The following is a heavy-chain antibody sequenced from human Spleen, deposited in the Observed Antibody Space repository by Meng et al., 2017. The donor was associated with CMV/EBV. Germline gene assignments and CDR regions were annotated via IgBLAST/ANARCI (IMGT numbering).Heavy chain of an antibody. CDR3: ARGPRIIVGGVIIWPLED. CDR1: GYTFTSYE. Sequence: ASVKVSCKASGYTFTSYEINWARQATGQGLEWMGWMNPESGNTDYAQKFRDRVTISMDDSATTAYMEMTSLGSEDTAVYFCARGPRIIVGGVIIWPLEDWGQGTLVTVSS. CDR2: MNPESGNT. D-gene: IGHD3-10*01. J-gene: IGHJ4*02. V-gene: IGHV1-8*01.